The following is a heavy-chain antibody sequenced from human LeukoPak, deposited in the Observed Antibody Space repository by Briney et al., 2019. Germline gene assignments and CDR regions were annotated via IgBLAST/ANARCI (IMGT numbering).Heavy chain of an antibody. CDR1: GGSISSSSYY. CDR3: ARDVGDYGDYGLHYFDY. V-gene: IGHV4-39*07. D-gene: IGHD4-17*01. Sequence: SETLSLTCTDSGGSISSSSYYCGGIRQPPGKCLGWIGGIYYSGSTYYNPSLKSRVTISVDTSKNQFSLKLSSVTAADTAVYYCARDVGDYGDYGLHYFDYWGQGTLVTVSS. CDR2: IYYSGST. J-gene: IGHJ4*02.